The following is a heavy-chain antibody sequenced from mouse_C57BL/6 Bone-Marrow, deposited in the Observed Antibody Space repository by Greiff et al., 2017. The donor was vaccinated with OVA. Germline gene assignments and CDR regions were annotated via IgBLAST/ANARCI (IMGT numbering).Heavy chain of an antibody. D-gene: IGHD1-1*01. CDR3: ARGYYGSSFYYIDY. CDR1: GYTFTSYN. J-gene: IGHJ2*01. CDR2: IYPGNGDT. V-gene: IGHV1-12*01. Sequence: QSGAELVRPGASVKMSCKASGYTFTSYNMHWVKQTPRQGLEWIGAIYPGNGDTSYNQKFKGKATLTVDKSSSTAYMQLSSLTSEDSAVYFCARGYYGSSFYYIDYWGQGTTLTVSS.